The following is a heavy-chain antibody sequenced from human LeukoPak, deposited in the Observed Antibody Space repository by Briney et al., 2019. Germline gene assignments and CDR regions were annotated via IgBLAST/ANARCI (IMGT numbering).Heavy chain of an antibody. CDR1: GFTFSSYS. CDR2: ISYDGSDK. CDR3: ARGQIVGADARVDY. J-gene: IGHJ4*02. D-gene: IGHD1-26*01. Sequence: GGSLRLSCAASGFTFSSYSIHWVRQAPGKGLEWVADISYDGSDKNYADSVKGRFTIARDNSENTLYLQMNSLRAEDTALYYCARGQIVGADARVDYWGQGTLVTVSS. V-gene: IGHV3-30-3*01.